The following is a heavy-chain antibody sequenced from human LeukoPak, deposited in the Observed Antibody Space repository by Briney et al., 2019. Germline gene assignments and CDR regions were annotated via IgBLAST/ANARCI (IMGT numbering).Heavy chain of an antibody. CDR3: ARSRYYDILSY. Sequence: PSETLSLTCTVSGGSISSSSYYWGWIRQPPGKGLEWIGSIYYSGSTYYNPSLKSRVTISVDTSKNQFSLKLSSGTAADTAVYYCARSRYYDILSYWGQGTLVTVSS. CDR1: GGSISSSSYY. J-gene: IGHJ4*02. D-gene: IGHD3-9*01. V-gene: IGHV4-39*01. CDR2: IYYSGST.